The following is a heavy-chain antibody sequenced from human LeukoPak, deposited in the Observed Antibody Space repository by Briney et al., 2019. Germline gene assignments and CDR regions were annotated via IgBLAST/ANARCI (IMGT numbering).Heavy chain of an antibody. V-gene: IGHV4-39*01. J-gene: IGHJ6*02. D-gene: IGHD3-10*01. CDR2: IYYSGST. Sequence: SETLSLTWTVSGGSISSSSYYWGWIRQPPGKGLEWIGSIYYSGSTYYNPSLKSRVTISVDTSKNQFSLKLSSVTAADTAVYYCARLTMVRYYYYYYGMDVWGQGTTVTVSS. CDR1: GGSISSSSYY. CDR3: ARLTMVRYYYYYYGMDV.